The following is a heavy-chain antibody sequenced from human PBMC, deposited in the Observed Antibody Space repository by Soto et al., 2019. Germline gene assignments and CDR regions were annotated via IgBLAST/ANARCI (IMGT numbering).Heavy chain of an antibody. CDR3: ARGSTESYPGSRIFDF. V-gene: IGHV3-23*01. D-gene: IGHD3-10*01. Sequence: LRLSCVASGLTFGSRAMSWVRQAPGEGLQWVATITDNGGDAKYADSVRGRFVISRDNSKKTLYLQMASLTAEDSAMYFCARGSTESYPGSRIFDFWGRGTLVTVS. J-gene: IGHJ4*02. CDR1: GLTFGSRA. CDR2: ITDNGGDA.